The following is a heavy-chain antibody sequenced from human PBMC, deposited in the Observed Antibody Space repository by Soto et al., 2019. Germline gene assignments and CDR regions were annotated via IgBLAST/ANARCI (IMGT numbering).Heavy chain of an antibody. CDR1: GYSISSGYY. CDR2: IYHSGST. CDR3: ARLPYGSGVNWFDP. V-gene: IGHV4-38-2*01. J-gene: IGHJ5*02. Sequence: TSETLSLTCAVSGYSISSGYYWGWIRQPPGKGLEWIGSIYHSGSTYYNPSLKSRVTLSVDTSKNQFSLKLSSVTAADTAVYYCARLPYGSGVNWFDPWGQGTLVTVSS. D-gene: IGHD3-10*01.